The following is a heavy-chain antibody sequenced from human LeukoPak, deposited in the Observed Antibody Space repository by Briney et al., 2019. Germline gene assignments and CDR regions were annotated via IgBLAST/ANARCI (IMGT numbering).Heavy chain of an antibody. D-gene: IGHD6-19*01. CDR3: AKDSVRSGGWFYFDN. Sequence: AGSLRLSCAASGFTFSSLDMAWVRQAPGKGLEWVSGISASGSNTFYADSVKSRFTISRDNSKNTMYLQMSSLRVEDTAIYYCAKDSVRSGGWFYFDNWGQGTLVSVSS. V-gene: IGHV3-23*01. CDR1: GFTFSSLD. CDR2: ISASGSNT. J-gene: IGHJ4*02.